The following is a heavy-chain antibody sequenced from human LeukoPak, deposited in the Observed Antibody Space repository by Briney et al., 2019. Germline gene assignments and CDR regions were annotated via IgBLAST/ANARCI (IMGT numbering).Heavy chain of an antibody. V-gene: IGHV3-7*01. CDR1: GFTFTSYA. Sequence: GGSLRLSCAASGFTFTSYALSWVRQAPGKGLEWVANIKQDGRERNYVDSVKGRFTISRDNAKNSLYLQMNSLRVEDTAVYYCARERVTTTSFDYWGQGVLVTVSS. CDR2: IKQDGRER. D-gene: IGHD2/OR15-2a*01. J-gene: IGHJ4*02. CDR3: ARERVTTTSFDY.